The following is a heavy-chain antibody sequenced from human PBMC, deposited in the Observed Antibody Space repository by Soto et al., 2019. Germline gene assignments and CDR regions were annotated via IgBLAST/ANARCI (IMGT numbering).Heavy chain of an antibody. D-gene: IGHD3-10*01. CDR3: ARDPYYYGSGSYYMSYYYYMDV. Sequence: QVQLVESGGGVVQPGRSLRLSCAASGFTFSSYGMHWVRQAPGKGLEWVAVIWYDGSNKYYADSVEGRFTISRDNSKNTLYLQMNSLRAEDTAVYYCARDPYYYGSGSYYMSYYYYMDVWGKGTTVTVSS. CDR2: IWYDGSNK. V-gene: IGHV3-33*01. J-gene: IGHJ6*03. CDR1: GFTFSSYG.